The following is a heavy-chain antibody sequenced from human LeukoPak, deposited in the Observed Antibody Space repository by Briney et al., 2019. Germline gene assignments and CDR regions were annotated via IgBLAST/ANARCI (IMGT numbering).Heavy chain of an antibody. CDR3: AKDSAKKYDDY. V-gene: IGHV3-23*01. D-gene: IGHD2/OR15-2a*01. Sequence: GGSLRLSCAASGFTFSSSAMSWVRLAPGKGLEWVSGISGSDGSTYYADSVKGRFTISRDNSKNTLFLQMNSLRAEDTAVYYCAKDSAKKYDDYWGQGTLVTVSS. J-gene: IGHJ4*02. CDR2: ISGSDGST. CDR1: GFTFSSSA.